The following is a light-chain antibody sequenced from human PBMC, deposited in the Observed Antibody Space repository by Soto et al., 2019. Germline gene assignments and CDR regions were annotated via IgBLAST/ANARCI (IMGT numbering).Light chain of an antibody. CDR3: QQYEKWPPSIT. Sequence: EIFVTQSPAILSVSPGESVTLSCRASQSVISNLAWYQQKLGQAPRLLTYGASTRASGIPARFSGSGSGTEFTLTISSLQSEDFAVYYCQQYEKWPPSITFGQGTRLEIK. V-gene: IGKV3-15*01. J-gene: IGKJ5*01. CDR2: GAS. CDR1: QSVISN.